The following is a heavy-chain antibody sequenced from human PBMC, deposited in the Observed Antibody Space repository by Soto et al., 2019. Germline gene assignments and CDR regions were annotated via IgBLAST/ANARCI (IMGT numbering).Heavy chain of an antibody. J-gene: IGHJ3*02. CDR1: GGTFSSYT. CDR2: IIPILGIA. V-gene: IGHV1-69*02. Sequence: QVQLVQSGAEVKKPGSSVKVSCKASGGTFSSYTISWVRQAPGQGLEWMGRIIPILGIANYAQKFQGRVTITADKSTSTANMELSSLRSEDTAVYYCARLGIAADHAFDIWGQGTMVTVSS. CDR3: ARLGIAADHAFDI. D-gene: IGHD6-13*01.